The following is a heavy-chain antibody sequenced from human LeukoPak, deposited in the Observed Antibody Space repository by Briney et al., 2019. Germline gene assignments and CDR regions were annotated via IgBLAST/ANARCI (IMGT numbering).Heavy chain of an antibody. CDR2: ISTSSSYI. CDR3: TRDPIAASGSGGNWFYP. D-gene: IGHD6-13*01. Sequence: GGSLRLSCTASGFTLSCYGMNWVRRAPGEGLEWLSSISTSSSYIKHADSGKGRFTLSRDHPRHPTHLRKSCLRIEDTAVNYYTRDPIAASGSGGNWFYPWGQGTRVTVSS. CDR1: GFTLSCYG. V-gene: IGHV3-21*01. J-gene: IGHJ5*02.